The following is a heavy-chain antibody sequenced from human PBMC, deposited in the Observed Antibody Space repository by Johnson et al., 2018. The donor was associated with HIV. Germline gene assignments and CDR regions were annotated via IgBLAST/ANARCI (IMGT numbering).Heavy chain of an antibody. Sequence: QMLLVESGGGVVQPGTSLRLSCTASGFAFSSYALHWVRQAPGKGLEWVAVISYDGRDAYYADSVKGRFTSSRDNSKNTLYLQMNSLRPEDSAVYYCARDRGGYSYGYDSDAFDIWGQGTMVTVSS. CDR1: GFAFSSYA. J-gene: IGHJ3*02. D-gene: IGHD5-18*01. CDR2: ISYDGRDA. CDR3: ARDRGGYSYGYDSDAFDI. V-gene: IGHV3-30*04.